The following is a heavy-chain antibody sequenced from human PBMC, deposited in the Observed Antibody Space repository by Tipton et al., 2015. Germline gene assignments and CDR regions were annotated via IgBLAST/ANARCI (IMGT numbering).Heavy chain of an antibody. Sequence: QLVQSGPEVKKPGSSVKVSCKASGGIFTNYIFTWVRQAPGQGLEWMGAIIPIFGTPNTAQRFQDRVTITADTSTDTTYMELSSLRSEDTAIYYCARLISGASGAFDIWGQGTMITVS. CDR3: ARLISGASGAFDI. J-gene: IGHJ3*02. CDR2: IIPIFGTP. V-gene: IGHV1-69*06. D-gene: IGHD2-15*01. CDR1: GGIFTNYI.